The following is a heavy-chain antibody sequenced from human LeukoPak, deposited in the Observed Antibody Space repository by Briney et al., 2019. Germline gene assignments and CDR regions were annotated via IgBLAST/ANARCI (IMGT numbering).Heavy chain of an antibody. CDR3: AKRIAAAGAFDY. CDR2: ISGSGGST. D-gene: IGHD6-13*01. V-gene: IGHV3-23*01. Sequence: GGSLRLSYAASGFTFSSYAMSWVRQAPGKGLEWVSAISGSGGSTYYADSVKGRFTISRDNSKNTLYLQMNSLRAEDTAVYYCAKRIAAAGAFDYWGQGTLVTVSS. CDR1: GFTFSSYA. J-gene: IGHJ4*02.